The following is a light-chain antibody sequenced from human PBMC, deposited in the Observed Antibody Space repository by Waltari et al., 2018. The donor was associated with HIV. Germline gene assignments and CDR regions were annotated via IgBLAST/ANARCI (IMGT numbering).Light chain of an antibody. V-gene: IGKV3-15*01. Sequence: EIVMTQSPATLSVSPGERVTLSCRASQSVITNLAWYQQKFGQPPRLLIYATSIRATNIPARFIGGGSGTEFTLTISSLQSEDFAIYYCQQYNTWPRTFGQGTKVEV. CDR1: QSVITN. CDR3: QQYNTWPRT. J-gene: IGKJ1*01. CDR2: ATS.